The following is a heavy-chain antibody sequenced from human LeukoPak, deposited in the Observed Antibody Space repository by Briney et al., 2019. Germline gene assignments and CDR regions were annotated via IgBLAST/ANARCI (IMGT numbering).Heavy chain of an antibody. V-gene: IGHV1-2*02. J-gene: IGHJ3*02. D-gene: IGHD6-13*01. CDR3: ARGRYSSSWYPSERDAFDI. CDR1: GYTFTGYY. CDR2: INPNSGGT. Sequence: ASVKVSCKASGYTFTGYYMHWVRQAPGQGPEWMGWINPNSGGTNYAQKFQGRVTMTRDTSISTAYMELSRLRSDDTAVYYCARGRYSSSWYPSERDAFDIWGQGTMVTVSS.